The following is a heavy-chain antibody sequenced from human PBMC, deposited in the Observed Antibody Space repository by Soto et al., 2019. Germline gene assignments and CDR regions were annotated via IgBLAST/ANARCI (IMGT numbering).Heavy chain of an antibody. Sequence: PSETLSLTCTVSGGSISRYYWSWIRQPPGKGLEWIGYIYYSGSTNYNPSLKSRVTISVDTSKNQFSLKLSSVTAADTAVYYCARHSYAAGGLLGVWGKGTTVTVS. CDR1: GGSISRYY. CDR3: ARHSYAAGGLLGV. D-gene: IGHD3-10*01. J-gene: IGHJ6*03. V-gene: IGHV4-59*08. CDR2: IYYSGST.